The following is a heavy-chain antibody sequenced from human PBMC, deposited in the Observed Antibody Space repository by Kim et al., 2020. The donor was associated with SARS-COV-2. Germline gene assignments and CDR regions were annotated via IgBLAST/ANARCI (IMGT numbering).Heavy chain of an antibody. V-gene: IGHV4-4*02. J-gene: IGHJ4*02. D-gene: IGHD6-19*01. CDR2: IYHGGNT. CDR3: ARGNSSGWYSNHFDY. CDR1: GGSISSSDW. Sequence: SETLSLTCAISGGSISSSDWWNWVRQPPGKGLEWIGEIYHGGNTNYNPSLKSRVTISVDRSKNQFSLKLNSVTAADTAVYYCARGNSSGWYSNHFDYWGQGTLVTVSS.